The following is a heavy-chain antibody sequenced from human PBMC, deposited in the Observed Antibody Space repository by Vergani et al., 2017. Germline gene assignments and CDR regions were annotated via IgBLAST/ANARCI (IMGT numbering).Heavy chain of an antibody. Sequence: QVQLVQSGAEVKKPGASVKVSCKASGYTFTSYYMHWVRQAPGQGLEWMGIINPSGGSTSYAQKLQGRVTMTTDTSTSTAYMELRSLRSDDTAVYYCAREQWLPIDYFDYWGQGTLVIVSS. V-gene: IGHV1-46*01. J-gene: IGHJ4*02. CDR1: GYTFTSYY. CDR3: AREQWLPIDYFDY. CDR2: INPSGGST. D-gene: IGHD6-19*01.